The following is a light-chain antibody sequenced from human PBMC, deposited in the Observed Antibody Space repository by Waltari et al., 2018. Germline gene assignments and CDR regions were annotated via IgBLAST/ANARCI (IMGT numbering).Light chain of an antibody. CDR2: DAS. V-gene: IGKV3-11*01. CDR1: QTVSSY. J-gene: IGKJ2*01. Sequence: EIVLTQSPATLSLSPGERATLSCRASQTVSSYLAWYQPKPGQAPRLLIFDASRRATGIPDRFSGSGSGTDFTLKISRVEAEDLGVYYCMQNTHWPHTFGQGTKLEIK. CDR3: MQNTHWPHT.